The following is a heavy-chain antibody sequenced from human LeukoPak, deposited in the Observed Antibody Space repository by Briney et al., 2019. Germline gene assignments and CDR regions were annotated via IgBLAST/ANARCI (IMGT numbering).Heavy chain of an antibody. V-gene: IGHV3-11*04. CDR3: ARGPPYCTTGICYTRVWAHGDY. Sequence: RGSLRLSCAASGFTFSDYCMSWVGQAPGKGLEWVAYISSSGSNMYYADSVKGRFTISRDNAKNSLYLQMNSLRAEDTAVYYCARGPPYCTTGICYTRVWAHGDYSGEGALVTLSS. J-gene: IGHJ4*02. D-gene: IGHD2-8*01. CDR2: ISSSGSNM. CDR1: GFTFSDYC.